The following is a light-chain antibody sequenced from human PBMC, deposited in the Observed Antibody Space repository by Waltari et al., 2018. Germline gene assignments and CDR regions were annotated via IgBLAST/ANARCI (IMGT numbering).Light chain of an antibody. CDR1: ISDVGTYNL. Sequence: QSALTQPASVSGSPGQSITIPCPGTISDVGTYNLVSWYQQHPGKAPKLIIYEDNKRPSGVSDRLSGSKSGNTASLTISGLQAEDEADYYCCTYVGRTTFHVTFGGGTKLTVL. CDR3: CTYVGRTTFHVT. J-gene: IGLJ2*01. CDR2: EDN. V-gene: IGLV2-23*02.